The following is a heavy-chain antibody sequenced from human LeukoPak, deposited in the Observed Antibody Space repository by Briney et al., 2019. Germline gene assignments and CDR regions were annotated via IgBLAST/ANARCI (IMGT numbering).Heavy chain of an antibody. D-gene: IGHD3-10*01. CDR3: ARDSGSDAFDI. CDR1: GFTFSSYS. V-gene: IGHV3-21*01. CDR2: ISSSSSYI. Sequence: GGSLRLSCAASGFTFSSYSMNWVRQAPGKGLEWVSSISSSSSYIYYADSVKGRFTISRDNAKNSLYLQMNSLRAEDTAVYYCARDSGSDAFDIWGKGQWSPSLQ. J-gene: IGHJ3*02.